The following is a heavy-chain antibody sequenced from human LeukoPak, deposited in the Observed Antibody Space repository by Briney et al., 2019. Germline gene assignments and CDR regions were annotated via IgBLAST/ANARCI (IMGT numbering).Heavy chain of an antibody. J-gene: IGHJ4*02. CDR3: ARGFDY. Sequence: SETLSLTCTVSGGSISSYYWSWIRQPAGKGLEWIGRIYTNGSTNYNPSLKSRVTISLDTSKNHFSLKLSSVTAADTAVYYCARGFDYWGQGTLVTVSS. CDR2: IYTNGST. CDR1: GGSISSYY. V-gene: IGHV4-4*07.